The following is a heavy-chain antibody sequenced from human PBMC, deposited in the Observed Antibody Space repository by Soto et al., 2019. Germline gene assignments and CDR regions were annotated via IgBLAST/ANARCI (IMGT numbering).Heavy chain of an antibody. D-gene: IGHD3-22*01. CDR1: GFTFDDYG. V-gene: IGHV3-20*04. CDR2: INWNGGST. Sequence: GGSLRLSCAASGFTFDDYGMSWVRQAPGKGLEWVSGINWNGGSTGYADSVKGRFTISRDNAKNSLYLQMNSLRAEDTALYYCARDSYDSSGDYYYGMDVWGQGTTVTVSS. J-gene: IGHJ6*02. CDR3: ARDSYDSSGDYYYGMDV.